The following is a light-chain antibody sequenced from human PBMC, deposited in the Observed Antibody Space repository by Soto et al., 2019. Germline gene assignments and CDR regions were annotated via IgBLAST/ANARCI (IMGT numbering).Light chain of an antibody. CDR3: CSYAGSSSVL. Sequence: QSALTQPASVSGSPGQSITISCTGTSSDVGVSWYQQHPDKAPKVIIYEGSKWPSGVSNRFSGFNSGNTASLVISGLQAEDEADYYCCSYAGSSSVLFGGGTKLTVL. V-gene: IGLV2-23*01. J-gene: IGLJ2*01. CDR2: EGS. CDR1: SSDVG.